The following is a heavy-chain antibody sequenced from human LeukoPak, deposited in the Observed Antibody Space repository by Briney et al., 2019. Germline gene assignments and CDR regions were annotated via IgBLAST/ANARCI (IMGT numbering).Heavy chain of an antibody. CDR1: GGSISSYY. D-gene: IGHD3-3*01. Sequence: SETLSLTCTVSGGSISSYYWSWIRQPPGKGLEWIGYIYTSGSTNYNPSLKSRVTISVDTSKNQSSLKLSSVTAADTAVYYCARGAFGVVIPFDYWGQGTLVTVSS. V-gene: IGHV4-4*09. J-gene: IGHJ4*02. CDR3: ARGAFGVVIPFDY. CDR2: IYTSGST.